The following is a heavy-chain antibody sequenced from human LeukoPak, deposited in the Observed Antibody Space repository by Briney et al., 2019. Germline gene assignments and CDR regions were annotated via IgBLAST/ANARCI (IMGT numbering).Heavy chain of an antibody. D-gene: IGHD1-26*01. J-gene: IGHJ4*02. V-gene: IGHV4-39*07. CDR2: IYYSGST. CDR1: GGSISSSSYY. CDR3: ASAKARVGNDVFDY. Sequence: SSETLSLTCTVSGGSISSSSYYWGWIRQPPGKGLEWIGSIYYSGSTYYNPSLKSRVTISVDTSKNQFSLKLSSVTAADTAVYYCASAKARVGNDVFDYWGQGTLVTVSS.